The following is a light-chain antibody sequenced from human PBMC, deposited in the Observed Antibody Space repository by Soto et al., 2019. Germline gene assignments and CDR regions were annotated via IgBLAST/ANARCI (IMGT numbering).Light chain of an antibody. J-gene: IGLJ1*01. CDR3: CSYAGSSTFRV. CDR2: EVS. Sequence: QSVLTQPASVSGSPGQSSSTSCTGTSSDVGSYNLVSWYQQQPGKAPKLMIYEVSKRPSAVSNRFSGSKSGNTASLTISGLQAEDEADYYCCSYAGSSTFRVFGTGTKVTVL. V-gene: IGLV2-23*02. CDR1: SSDVGSYNL.